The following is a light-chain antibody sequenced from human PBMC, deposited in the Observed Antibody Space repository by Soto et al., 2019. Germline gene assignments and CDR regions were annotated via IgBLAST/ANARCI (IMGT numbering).Light chain of an antibody. CDR3: QQYNNWPLT. J-gene: IGKJ4*01. Sequence: DIVMTQSPATLSVSPGERATLSCRASQNIKRNLAWYQQKPGQAPRLLIYGPSSRATGIPARFSGSGSGTKFTHTISSLQSEDLAVYYCQQYNNWPLTFGGGTKLEIK. V-gene: IGKV3-15*01. CDR1: QNIKRN. CDR2: GPS.